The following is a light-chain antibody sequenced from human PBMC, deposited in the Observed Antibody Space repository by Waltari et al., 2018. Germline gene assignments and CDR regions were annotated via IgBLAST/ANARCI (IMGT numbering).Light chain of an antibody. CDR3: ATWDGSLSVVL. J-gene: IGLJ2*01. CDR2: DKK. Sequence: QSVLTQPPSVSAAPGQKVTIPCSASTSTIGNNYVSWYQKLPGTAPKPLIYDKKTRQSEILDRFSGSNSGTSAPLGITGLQTGDEADYYCATWDGSLSVVLFGGGTKVTVL. V-gene: IGLV1-51*01. CDR1: TSTIGNNY.